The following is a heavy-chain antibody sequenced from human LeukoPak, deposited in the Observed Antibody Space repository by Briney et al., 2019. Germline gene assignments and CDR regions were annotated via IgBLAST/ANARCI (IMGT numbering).Heavy chain of an antibody. CDR3: ASQGDNDAFDI. J-gene: IGHJ3*02. CDR2: IYPADSDT. V-gene: IGHV5-51*01. Sequence: GESLKISCKGSGYSFSGYWIAWVRQMPGKGLEWMGIIYPADSDTRYSPSFQGQVTISADKSITTAYLQWSSLKASDTAMYYCASQGDNDAFDIWGQGTMVTVSS. CDR1: GYSFSGYW. D-gene: IGHD2-21*01.